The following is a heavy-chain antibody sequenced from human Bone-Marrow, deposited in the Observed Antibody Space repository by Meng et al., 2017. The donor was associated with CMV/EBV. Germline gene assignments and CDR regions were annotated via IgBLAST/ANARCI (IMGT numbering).Heavy chain of an antibody. D-gene: IGHD3-22*01. CDR2: IYNSGNS. CDR3: ARDNPPYGGYKFDY. Sequence: SETLSLTCTVSGGSISSSGFYWGWIRQPPGEGLEWIGVIYNSGNSYYNPSLRSRVTISVDTSKNQFSLKLSSVTAADTAVYYCARDNPPYGGYKFDYCGQGTPVTVSS. V-gene: IGHV4-39*07. CDR1: GGSISSSGFY. J-gene: IGHJ4*02.